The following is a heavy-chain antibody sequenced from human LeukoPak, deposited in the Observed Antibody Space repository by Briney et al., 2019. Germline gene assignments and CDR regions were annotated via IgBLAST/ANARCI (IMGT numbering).Heavy chain of an antibody. CDR3: ASSYSSRTQNYYYYYMDV. J-gene: IGHJ6*03. V-gene: IGHV4-38-2*01. Sequence: SETLSLTCAVSGYSITSGYYWGWIRQPPGKGLEWIGIIYHSGSTYYHPSLKSRVTISVNTTTNQSSLKLISVTAADTAVYYCASSYSSRTQNYYYYYMDVWGKGTTVTVSS. D-gene: IGHD2-15*01. CDR2: IYHSGST. CDR1: GYSITSGYY.